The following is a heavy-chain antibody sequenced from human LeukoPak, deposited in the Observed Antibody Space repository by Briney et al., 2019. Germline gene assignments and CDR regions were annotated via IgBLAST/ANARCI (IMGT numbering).Heavy chain of an antibody. V-gene: IGHV4-31*03. CDR3: ARGGSPGIAVAGTTYYYYGMDV. D-gene: IGHD6-19*01. J-gene: IGHJ6*02. CDR2: IYYSGST. CDR1: GGSISSGGYY. Sequence: SETLSLTCTVSGGSISSGGYYWSWIRQHPGKGLEWIGYIYYSGSTYYNPSLKSRVTISVDTSKNQFSLKLSSVTAADTAVYYCARGGSPGIAVAGTTYYYYGMDVWGQGTTVTVSS.